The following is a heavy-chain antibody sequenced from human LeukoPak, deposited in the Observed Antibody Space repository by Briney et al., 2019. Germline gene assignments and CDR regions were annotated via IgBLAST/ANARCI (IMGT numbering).Heavy chain of an antibody. Sequence: PSETLSLTCTVSGGSISSYYWSWIRQPPGKGLEWIGYIYYSGSTNYNPSLKSRVTISVDTSRNQFSLKLSSVTAADTAVYYCARGPLGYCSGGSCPNWFDPWGQGTLVTVSS. CDR3: ARGPLGYCSGGSCPNWFDP. CDR1: GGSISSYY. J-gene: IGHJ5*02. CDR2: IYYSGST. D-gene: IGHD2-15*01. V-gene: IGHV4-59*01.